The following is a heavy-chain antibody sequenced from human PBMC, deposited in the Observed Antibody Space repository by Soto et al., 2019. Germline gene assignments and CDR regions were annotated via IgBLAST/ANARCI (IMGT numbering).Heavy chain of an antibody. Sequence: SAKVSCKACGVTFSSYAISSLRHYPGQWLEWMGGIIPIFGTPNYAQKFQGRVTLTADESTSTAYMELRSLRSEDTAVYYCATKGRWYVGYYYYGMDVWGQGTTVTVSS. CDR3: ATKGRWYVGYYYYGMDV. CDR2: IIPIFGTP. J-gene: IGHJ6*02. D-gene: IGHD6-13*01. CDR1: GVTFSSYA. V-gene: IGHV1-69*13.